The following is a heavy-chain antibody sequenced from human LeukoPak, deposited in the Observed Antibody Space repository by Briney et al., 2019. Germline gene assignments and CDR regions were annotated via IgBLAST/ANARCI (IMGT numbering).Heavy chain of an antibody. CDR1: GFTFDNHA. CDR3: VRSSSIMALNYFDL. V-gene: IGHV3-23*01. CDR2: ITGRSGST. J-gene: IGHJ4*02. Sequence: PGGSLRLSCAASGFTFDNHALAWVRQTPGRGLEWVATITGRSGSTYYADSVRGRFTISRDNSQNRLYLQMNSLRVLDTATYYRVRSSSIMALNYFDLWGQGTLVPVSS. D-gene: IGHD3-16*01.